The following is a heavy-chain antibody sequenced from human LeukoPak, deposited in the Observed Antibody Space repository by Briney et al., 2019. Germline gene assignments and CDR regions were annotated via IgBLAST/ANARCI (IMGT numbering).Heavy chain of an antibody. CDR1: GYSFTSFW. V-gene: IGHV5-51*01. D-gene: IGHD3-10*01. CDR2: IHPGDSYT. J-gene: IGHJ4*02. Sequence: GESLKISCKGSGYSFTSFWIGWVRQMPGKGLEGMGIIHPGDSYTRYSPSFQGQVTISADKSISTAYLQWSSLKASDTAMYYCARQITMVRGVYFDYWGQGTLVTVSS. CDR3: ARQITMVRGVYFDY.